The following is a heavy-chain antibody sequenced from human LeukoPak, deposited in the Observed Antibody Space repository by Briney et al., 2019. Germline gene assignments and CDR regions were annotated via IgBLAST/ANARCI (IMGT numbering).Heavy chain of an antibody. CDR2: ISASGGST. J-gene: IGHJ6*03. D-gene: IGHD3-10*01. CDR3: AKVMKGSERLTMVRGVIIKTAGLYYMDV. Sequence: QPGGSLRLSCAASGFTLSSYAMSWVRQAPGKGLEWVSSISASGGSTNYADSVKGRFTISSDNSKNTVYLQMNSLRAEDTAVYYCAKVMKGSERLTMVRGVIIKTAGLYYMDVWGKGTTVTVSS. V-gene: IGHV3-23*01. CDR1: GFTLSSYA.